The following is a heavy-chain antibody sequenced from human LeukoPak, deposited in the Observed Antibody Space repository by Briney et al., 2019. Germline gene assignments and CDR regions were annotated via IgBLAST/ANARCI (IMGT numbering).Heavy chain of an antibody. CDR3: ARELRGEGEYFDF. Sequence: GSAVNVSRKSCGCSFSHYYLRGVRQPPAQGLEGMGGILPICYTEQYTQKFQGRVTNSGNISRNTVYMELSPLRSEDTAVYYCARELRGEGEYFDFWGQGTLVTVSS. D-gene: IGHD3-16*01. CDR2: ILPICYTE. J-gene: IGHJ4*02. V-gene: IGHV1-69*06. CDR1: GCSFSHYY.